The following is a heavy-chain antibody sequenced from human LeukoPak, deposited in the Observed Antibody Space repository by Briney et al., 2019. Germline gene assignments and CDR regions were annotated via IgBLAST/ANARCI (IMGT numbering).Heavy chain of an antibody. V-gene: IGHV1-69*06. D-gene: IGHD2-2*01. CDR3: AGGRTDIVVVPATLRNYYFDY. CDR2: IMPMFGKT. J-gene: IGHJ4*02. Sequence: GASVKVSCKASGGTFSSYDISWVRQAPGQGLEWMGGIMPMFGKTNYAQKFQGRVTTTADKATSTAYVELSSLRSEDTAVYYCAGGRTDIVVVPATLRNYYFDYWGQGTLVTVSS. CDR1: GGTFSSYD.